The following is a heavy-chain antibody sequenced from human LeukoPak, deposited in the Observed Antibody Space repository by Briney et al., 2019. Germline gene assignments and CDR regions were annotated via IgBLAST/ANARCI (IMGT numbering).Heavy chain of an antibody. CDR1: GLTFNKAW. CDR2: IRYDGSNK. V-gene: IGHV3-30*02. CDR3: AKDPSSGSYYTGYFDY. J-gene: IGHJ4*02. D-gene: IGHD1-26*01. Sequence: GGSLRLSCAASGLTFNKAWMGWVRQAPGKGLEWVAFIRYDGSNKYYADSVKGRFTISRDNSKNTLYLQMNSLRAEDTAVYYCAKDPSSGSYYTGYFDYWGQGTLVTVSS.